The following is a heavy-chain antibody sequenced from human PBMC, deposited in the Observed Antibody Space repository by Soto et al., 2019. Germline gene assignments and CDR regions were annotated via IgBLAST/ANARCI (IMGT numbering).Heavy chain of an antibody. J-gene: IGHJ2*01. V-gene: IGHV3-13*01. CDR2: IATSGNT. Sequence: DVQLVESGGGLVQPGGSLRLSCEASGFTFSGYDMHWVRQAAGDRLEWVSAIATSGNTYYAGSVKGRFTISRENAKNSLYLQINNVRAGDTAVYYCAREYGDWVYWYFDIWGRGTLVTVSS. D-gene: IGHD4-17*01. CDR1: GFTFSGYD. CDR3: AREYGDWVYWYFDI.